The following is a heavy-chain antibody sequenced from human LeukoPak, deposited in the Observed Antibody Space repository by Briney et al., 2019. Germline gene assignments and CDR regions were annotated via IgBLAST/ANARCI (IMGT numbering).Heavy chain of an antibody. Sequence: SETLSLTCVVSGGAVSSYHWSWIRQPAGKGLEWIGRIYTSGSTSYNPSLKSRVTMSVDTSKNQFSLKLRSVTAADTAVYYCARDQATRATDAFDIWGQGTMVTVSS. CDR1: GGAVSSYH. V-gene: IGHV4-4*07. CDR2: IYTSGST. CDR3: ARDQATRATDAFDI. D-gene: IGHD1-26*01. J-gene: IGHJ3*02.